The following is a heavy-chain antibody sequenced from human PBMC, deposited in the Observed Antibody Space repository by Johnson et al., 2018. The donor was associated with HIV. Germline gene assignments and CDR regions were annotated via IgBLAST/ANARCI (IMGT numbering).Heavy chain of an antibody. CDR1: GFTFSSYW. CDR2: IKQDGSEK. D-gene: IGHD6-13*01. J-gene: IGHJ3*02. V-gene: IGHV3-7*05. CDR3: AGSSSSWTSDPDDAFDI. Sequence: EKLVESGGGLVQPGGSLRLSCAASGFTFSSYWMSWVRQAPGKGLEWVANIKQDGSEKYYVDSVKGRFTISRDNAKNSLYLQMNSLRAEDTAVYYGAGSSSSWTSDPDDAFDIWGQGTMVTVSS.